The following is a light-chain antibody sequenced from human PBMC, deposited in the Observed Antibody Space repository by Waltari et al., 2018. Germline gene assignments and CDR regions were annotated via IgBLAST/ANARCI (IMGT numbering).Light chain of an antibody. CDR1: QTILDTYDKNY. CDR2: WAS. Sequence: DIVMTQSPDSLAVSLGERVTINCRSSQTILDTYDKNYLAWHQQKPGQSPRLLIYWASTREFGVPDRFSGSGSGTDFTLTISGLQAEDVAVYYCQQYFNTPITFGVGTKVEIK. CDR3: QQYFNTPIT. J-gene: IGKJ4*01. V-gene: IGKV4-1*01.